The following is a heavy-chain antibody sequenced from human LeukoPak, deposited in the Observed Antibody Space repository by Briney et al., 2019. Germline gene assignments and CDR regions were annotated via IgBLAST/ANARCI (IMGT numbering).Heavy chain of an antibody. CDR3: ARERTPGSGLDY. CDR1: GGSISSYY. CDR2: IYYSGSTNGST. D-gene: IGHD2-15*01. J-gene: IGHJ4*02. V-gene: IGHV4-59*01. Sequence: SETLSLTCTVSGGSISSYYWSWIRQPPGKGLEWIGDIYYSGSTNGSTNYNPSLKSRVTISIDTSKNQFSLKLSSVTAADTAVYYCARERTPGSGLDYWGQGTLVTVSS.